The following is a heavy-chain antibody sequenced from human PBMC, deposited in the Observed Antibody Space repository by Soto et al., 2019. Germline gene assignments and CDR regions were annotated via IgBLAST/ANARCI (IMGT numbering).Heavy chain of an antibody. J-gene: IGHJ5*02. Sequence: PGEALKISCNGSGYKFTSYWSGGVRQVPGKGLEWMGVIYPGDSETRYSPSFQGQVTISADKSISTAYPQWSSLKASDTAMYYSATPRVLLWFGATPPLDPWGQGTLVTASS. CDR3: ATPRVLLWFGATPPLDP. CDR2: IYPGDSET. CDR1: GYKFTSYW. D-gene: IGHD3-10*01. V-gene: IGHV5-51*01.